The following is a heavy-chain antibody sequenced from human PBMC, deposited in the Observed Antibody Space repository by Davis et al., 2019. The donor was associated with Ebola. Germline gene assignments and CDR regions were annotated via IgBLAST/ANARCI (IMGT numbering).Heavy chain of an antibody. CDR3: ARDGGSCRGGSCQGYLDY. V-gene: IGHV1-2*02. D-gene: IGHD2-15*01. CDR1: GYSFTGNY. J-gene: IGHJ4*02. Sequence: AASVKVSCKASGYSFTGNYIHWVRQAPGQGLEWMGWINPNSGGTNYAQKFQGRVTMTRDTSISTAYMELNRLTSDDTAVYYCARDGGSCRGGSCQGYLDYWGQGTLVTVSS. CDR2: INPNSGGT.